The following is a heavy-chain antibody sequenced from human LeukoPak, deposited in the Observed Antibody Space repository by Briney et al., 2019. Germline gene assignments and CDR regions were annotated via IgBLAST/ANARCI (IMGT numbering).Heavy chain of an antibody. Sequence: SETLSLTCTVSGGSISSGGYYWSWIRQHPGKGLEWIGYIYYSGSTYYNPSLRSRVTISVDTSKNQFSLKLSSVTAAGTAVYYCAKSIAAAATTFGYWGQGTLVTVSS. J-gene: IGHJ4*02. D-gene: IGHD6-13*01. V-gene: IGHV4-31*03. CDR1: GGSISSGGYY. CDR2: IYYSGST. CDR3: AKSIAAAATTFGY.